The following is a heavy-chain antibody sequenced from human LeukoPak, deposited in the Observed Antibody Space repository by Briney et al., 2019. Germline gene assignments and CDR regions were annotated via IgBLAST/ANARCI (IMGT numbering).Heavy chain of an antibody. CDR3: ARDQWGHNWNGPDYYMDV. D-gene: IGHD1-20*01. CDR2: ISTSSSYI. V-gene: IGHV3-21*01. J-gene: IGHJ6*03. Sequence: GGSLRLSCAASGFTLSSYAMSWVRQAPGKGLEWVSFISTSSSYIYNADSVKGRFTISRDNAKNSLYLQMNSLRAEDTAVYYCARDQWGHNWNGPDYYMDVWGKGTTVTVSS. CDR1: GFTLSSYA.